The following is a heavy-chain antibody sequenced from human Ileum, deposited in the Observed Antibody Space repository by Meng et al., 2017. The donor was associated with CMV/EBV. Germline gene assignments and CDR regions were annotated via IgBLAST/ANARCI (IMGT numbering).Heavy chain of an antibody. V-gene: IGHV1-18*01. CDR2: ISTYNGNT. CDR3: AREATTSGIYYYYGMDV. Sequence: ASVKVSCKASSYTFTNYGISWVRQAPGQGLEWMGWISTYNGNTNYAQKLQGRVTMTTDTSTSTAYMELRSLRSDDTAVYYCAREATTSGIYYYYGMDVWGQGPTVTVSS. D-gene: IGHD1-7*01. J-gene: IGHJ6*02. CDR1: SYTFTNYG.